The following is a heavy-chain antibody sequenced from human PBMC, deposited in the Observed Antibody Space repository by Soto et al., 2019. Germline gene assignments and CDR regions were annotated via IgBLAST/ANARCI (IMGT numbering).Heavy chain of an antibody. CDR3: ARAEIKIWSYVGTFEV. Sequence: QVQLVESGGGVVQPGRSLRLSCAASGFIFSNYGMHWVRQAPGKGLEWVAVIWSDGIYKDYGDSVKGRFTVSRDNAKNTVCLQISSLAVEATAVYSCARAEIKIWSYVGTFEVWGQGSLGTVSS. D-gene: IGHD5-18*01. V-gene: IGHV3-33*01. CDR2: IWSDGIYK. J-gene: IGHJ1*01. CDR1: GFIFSNYG.